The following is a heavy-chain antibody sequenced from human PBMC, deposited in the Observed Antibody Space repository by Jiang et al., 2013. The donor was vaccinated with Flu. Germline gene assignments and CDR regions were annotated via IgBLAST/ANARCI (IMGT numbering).Heavy chain of an antibody. Sequence: SGAEVKKPGASVKVSCKASGYTFTSYDINWVRQATGQGLEWMGWMNPNSGNTGYAQKFQGRVTMTRNTSISTAYMGLSSLRSEDTAVYYCASITVAGAEYFQHWGQGTLVTVSS. CDR2: MNPNSGNT. D-gene: IGHD6-19*01. J-gene: IGHJ1*01. V-gene: IGHV1-8*01. CDR1: GYTFTSYD. CDR3: ASITVAGAEYFQH.